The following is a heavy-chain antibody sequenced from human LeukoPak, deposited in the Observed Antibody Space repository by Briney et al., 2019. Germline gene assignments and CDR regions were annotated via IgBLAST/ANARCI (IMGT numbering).Heavy chain of an antibody. Sequence: PGESLRLSCAASRFTVSSNYMNWVRQAPGKGLEWLSVMYSGGGTYYADSVKGRFTISRDNSENTLYLQMNNLTPEDTAVYYCARGTRPMVNYYYFYGLDVWGQGTTVTVSS. J-gene: IGHJ6*02. V-gene: IGHV3-66*02. CDR1: RFTVSSNY. CDR2: MYSGGGT. CDR3: ARGTRPMVNYYYFYGLDV. D-gene: IGHD4/OR15-4a*01.